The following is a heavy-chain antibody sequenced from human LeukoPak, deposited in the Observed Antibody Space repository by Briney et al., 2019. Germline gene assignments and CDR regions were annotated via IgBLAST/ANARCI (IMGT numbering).Heavy chain of an antibody. CDR2: IHSSGST. Sequence: SETLSLTCTVSGDSISNYYWSWFRQSAGKGLYWIGRIHSSGSTNYNPSLKSRLTTSVDTSKNQFSLKLTSVTAADTAVYFCARAPYQTGRFDYWGQGTLVTVSS. J-gene: IGHJ4*02. CDR3: ARAPYQTGRFDY. V-gene: IGHV4-4*07. CDR1: GDSISNYY. D-gene: IGHD7-27*01.